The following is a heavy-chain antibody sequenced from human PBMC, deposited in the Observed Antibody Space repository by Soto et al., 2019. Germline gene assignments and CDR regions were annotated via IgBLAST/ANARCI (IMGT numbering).Heavy chain of an antibody. V-gene: IGHV1-18*01. CDR1: GYTFTSSG. CDR2: ISAHTGSS. J-gene: IGHJ3*01. Sequence: QVQLVQSGAEVKKPGASVKVSGKASGYTFTSSGMSWVRQAPGQGLEWMGWISAHTGSSEYAQRFKGRVTMTTDRSTSTADMELRSLRSDDTAVYYCARAFFYQGSDSRGYSFDAFDFWGPGTLVTVSS. D-gene: IGHD3-22*01. CDR3: ARAFFYQGSDSRGYSFDAFDF.